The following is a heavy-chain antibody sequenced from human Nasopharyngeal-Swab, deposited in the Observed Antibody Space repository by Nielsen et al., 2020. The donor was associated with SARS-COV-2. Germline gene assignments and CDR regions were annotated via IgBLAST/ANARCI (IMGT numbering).Heavy chain of an antibody. V-gene: IGHV4-59*12. J-gene: IGHJ5*02. D-gene: IGHD2-2*01. Sequence: SETLSLTCTVSGGSISSYYWSWIRQPPGKGLEWIGYIYYSGSTYYNPSLKSRVTISVDTSKNQFSLKLSSVTAADTAVYYCAREQSLPSLYCSSTSCAYNWFDPWGQGTLVTVSS. CDR1: GGSISSYY. CDR3: AREQSLPSLYCSSTSCAYNWFDP. CDR2: IYYSGST.